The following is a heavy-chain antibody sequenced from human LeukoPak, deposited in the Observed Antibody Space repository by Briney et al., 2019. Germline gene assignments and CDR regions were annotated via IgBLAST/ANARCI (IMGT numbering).Heavy chain of an antibody. Sequence: PGGSLRLSCAASGFTFSDYYMSWIRQAPGKGLEWVSYISNSRSYTNYADSVKGRFTISRDNAKSSLYLQMNSLRAEDTAVYYCARGGSRGSDSYYFAYWGQGTLVTVSS. J-gene: IGHJ4*02. V-gene: IGHV3-11*06. CDR2: ISNSRSYT. CDR1: GFTFSDYY. D-gene: IGHD3-10*01. CDR3: ARGGSRGSDSYYFAY.